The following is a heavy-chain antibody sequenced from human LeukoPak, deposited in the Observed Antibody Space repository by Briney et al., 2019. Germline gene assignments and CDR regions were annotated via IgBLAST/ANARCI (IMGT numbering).Heavy chain of an antibody. CDR2: ISSSGSTI. V-gene: IGHV3-48*03. J-gene: IGHJ3*02. Sequence: GGSLRLSCAASGFTFSSYEMNWVRQAPGKGLEWVSYISSSGSTIYYADSVKGRFTISRDNAKESLFLQMNSLRPEDTALYYCASLKMRRIGNAFDIWGQGTMVTVSS. CDR3: ASLKMRRIGNAFDI. CDR1: GFTFSSYE. D-gene: IGHD1-1*01.